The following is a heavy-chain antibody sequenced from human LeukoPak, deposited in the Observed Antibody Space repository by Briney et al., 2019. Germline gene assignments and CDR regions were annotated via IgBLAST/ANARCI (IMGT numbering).Heavy chain of an antibody. CDR3: AKVRTGVVVISHPFDY. CDR1: GFTFSSYE. D-gene: IGHD3-22*01. V-gene: IGHV3-23*01. Sequence: GGSLRLSCAASGFTFSSYEMNWVRQAPGKGLEWVSAISGSGGSTYYADSVKGRFTISRDNSKNTLYLQMNSLRAEDTAVYYCAKVRTGVVVISHPFDYWGQGTLVTVSS. CDR2: ISGSGGST. J-gene: IGHJ4*02.